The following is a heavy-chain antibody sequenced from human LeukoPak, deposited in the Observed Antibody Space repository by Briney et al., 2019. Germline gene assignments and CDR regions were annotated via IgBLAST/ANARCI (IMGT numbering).Heavy chain of an antibody. J-gene: IGHJ4*02. CDR1: GFTFSSYW. Sequence: PGGSLRLSCIASGFTFSSYWMTWVRQTPGKGPEWVASIKQDGSEKYYVDSVKGRFTISRDNARNSIFLQMNSLRPEDTALFYCATGGYCSGGACYFYYWGQGTLVTVSS. D-gene: IGHD2-15*01. CDR2: IKQDGSEK. V-gene: IGHV3-7*02. CDR3: ATGGYCSGGACYFYY.